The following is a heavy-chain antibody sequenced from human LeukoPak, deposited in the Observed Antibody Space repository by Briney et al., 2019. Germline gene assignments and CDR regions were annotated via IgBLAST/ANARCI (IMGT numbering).Heavy chain of an antibody. CDR2: IYTSGST. CDR3: ARDGTYYYDSSGDLIRANGAFDI. J-gene: IGHJ3*02. D-gene: IGHD3-22*01. Sequence: SETLSLTCTVSGGSISSGSYYWSWIRQPAGKGLEWIGRIYTSGSTNYNPSLKSRVTISVDTSKNQFSLKLSSVTAADTAVYYCARDGTYYYDSSGDLIRANGAFDIWGQGTMVTVSS. CDR1: GGSISSGSYY. V-gene: IGHV4-61*02.